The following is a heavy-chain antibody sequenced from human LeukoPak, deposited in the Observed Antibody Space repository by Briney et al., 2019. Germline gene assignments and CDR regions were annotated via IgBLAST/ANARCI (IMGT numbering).Heavy chain of an antibody. CDR2: ISSSSSYI. J-gene: IGHJ4*02. CDR3: ARGWVFGVVSHFDY. V-gene: IGHV3-21*01. CDR1: GFTFSSYS. D-gene: IGHD3-3*01. Sequence: GGSLRLSCAASGFTFSSYSMNWVRQAPGTGLEWVSSISSSSSYIYYADSVKGRFTISRDNAKNSLYLQMNSLRAEDTAVYYCARGWVFGVVSHFDYWGQGTLVTVSS.